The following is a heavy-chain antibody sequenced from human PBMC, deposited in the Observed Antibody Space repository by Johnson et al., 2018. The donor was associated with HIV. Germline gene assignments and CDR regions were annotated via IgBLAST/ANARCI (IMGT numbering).Heavy chain of an antibody. J-gene: IGHJ3*02. CDR3: TRTDDAYHYDTFGYIDAFDI. CDR2: IKRKIEGEAT. D-gene: IGHD3-22*01. CDR1: GFTFSNVW. V-gene: IGHV3-15*01. Sequence: VQLVESGGGLVKPGGSLRLSCAASGFTFSNVWMSWVRQAPGKGLEWVGRIKRKIEGEATDYAAPVKGRFTISRDDSKNTLFLQMSSLKTDDTAVYYCTRTDDAYHYDTFGYIDAFDIWGQGTMVTVSS.